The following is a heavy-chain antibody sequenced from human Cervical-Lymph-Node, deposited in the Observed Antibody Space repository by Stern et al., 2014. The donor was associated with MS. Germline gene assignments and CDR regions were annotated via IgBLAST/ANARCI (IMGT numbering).Heavy chain of an antibody. V-gene: IGHV3-30*04. CDR3: ASFDYDIGGYFDY. Sequence: QVHLVQSGGGVVQPGRSLRLSCAASGFSFYRYALHWVRQTPGKGLEWVAVISYDGSNKSYADSVKGRFTISRDNSKNTLYLQMNSLRAEDTAVYYCASFDYDIGGYFDYWGQGTLVTVSS. J-gene: IGHJ4*02. CDR1: GFSFYRYA. CDR2: ISYDGSNK. D-gene: IGHD3-9*01.